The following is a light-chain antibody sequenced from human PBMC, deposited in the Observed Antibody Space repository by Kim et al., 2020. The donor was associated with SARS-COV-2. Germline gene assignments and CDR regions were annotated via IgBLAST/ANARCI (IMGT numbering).Light chain of an antibody. Sequence: ASVEARVTITCRASQSLNTFLNWYQQQSGKAPRLLISATSSLQTGVPSRFSGSGSGSVFTLTISSLQPEDVGTYYCQQSHSLPLTFGGGTKVDIK. J-gene: IGKJ4*01. V-gene: IGKV1-39*01. CDR1: QSLNTF. CDR3: QQSHSLPLT. CDR2: ATS.